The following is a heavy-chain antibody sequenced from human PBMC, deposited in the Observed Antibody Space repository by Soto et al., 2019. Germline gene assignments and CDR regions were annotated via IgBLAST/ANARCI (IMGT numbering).Heavy chain of an antibody. V-gene: IGHV4-34*01. D-gene: IGHD5-18*01. CDR3: ARWLKYSYGYLRYYYYGMDV. CDR2: INHSGST. CDR1: GGSFSGYY. J-gene: IGHJ6*02. Sequence: PSETLSLTCAVYGGSFSGYYWSWIRQPPGKGLEWIGEINHSGSTNYNPSLKSRVTISVDTSKNQFSLKLSSVTAADTAVYYCARWLKYSYGYLRYYYYGMDVWGQGTTVT.